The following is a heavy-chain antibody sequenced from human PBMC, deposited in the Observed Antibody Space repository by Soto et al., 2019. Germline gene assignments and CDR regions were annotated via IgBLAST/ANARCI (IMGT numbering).Heavy chain of an antibody. V-gene: IGHV4-34*01. CDR2: INHSGST. CDR3: AREGMADYGMDV. CDR1: GGSFSGYY. J-gene: IGHJ6*02. D-gene: IGHD6-19*01. Sequence: PSETLSLTCAVYGGSFSGYYWSWIRQPPGKGLEWIGEINHSGSTNYNPSLKSRVTISVDTSKNQFSLKLGSVTAADTAVYYCAREGMADYGMDVWGQGTTVTVSS.